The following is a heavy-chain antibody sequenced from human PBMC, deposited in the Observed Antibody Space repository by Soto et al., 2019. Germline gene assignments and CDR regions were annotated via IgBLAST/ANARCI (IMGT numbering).Heavy chain of an antibody. D-gene: IGHD3-16*02. CDR2: IWYDGSNK. V-gene: IGHV3-33*01. Sequence: QVQLVESGGGVVQPGGSLRLSCAASGFTFSSYGMHWVRQAPGKGLEWVAVIWYDGSNKYYADSVKGRFTISRDNSKNTLYMQMNRQRAEDTAVYYCARDFYGSIWGSYRMGAFDIWGQGTMVTVSS. CDR1: GFTFSSYG. J-gene: IGHJ3*02. CDR3: ARDFYGSIWGSYRMGAFDI.